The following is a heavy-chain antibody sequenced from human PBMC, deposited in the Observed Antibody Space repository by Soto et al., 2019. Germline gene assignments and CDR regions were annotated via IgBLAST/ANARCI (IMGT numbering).Heavy chain of an antibody. D-gene: IGHD3-22*01. Sequence: SETLSLTCTVSGGSISSYYWSWIRQPPGKGLEWIGYIYYSGSTNYNPSLKSRVTISVDTSKNQFSLKLSSVTAADTAVYYCARVGYDSSGYYFRSLYYFDYWGQGTLVTVPS. V-gene: IGHV4-59*01. J-gene: IGHJ4*02. CDR1: GGSISSYY. CDR2: IYYSGST. CDR3: ARVGYDSSGYYFRSLYYFDY.